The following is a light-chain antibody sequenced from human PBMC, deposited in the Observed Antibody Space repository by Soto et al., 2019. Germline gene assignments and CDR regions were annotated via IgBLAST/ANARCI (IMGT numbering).Light chain of an antibody. J-gene: IGKJ1*01. V-gene: IGKV1-39*01. CDR3: QQSYSTPLST. Sequence: DIQMTQSPSSLSASVGDRVTITCRASQSISSYLNWYQQKPGKAPKLLIYAASSLQSGVPSRFSGSGSGTDFTLTISSLQPEDFATYYCQQSYSTPLSTVGQGTKVEIK. CDR2: AAS. CDR1: QSISSY.